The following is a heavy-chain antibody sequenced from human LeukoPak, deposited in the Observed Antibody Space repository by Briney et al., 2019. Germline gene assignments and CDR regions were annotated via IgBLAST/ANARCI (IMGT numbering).Heavy chain of an antibody. V-gene: IGHV4-59*01. J-gene: IGHJ6*02. CDR2: IYYSGST. CDR3: ASRIQLWTNPQNYYYGMDV. Sequence: SETLSLTCTVSGGSISSYYWSWIRQPPGKGLEWIGYIYYSGSTNYNPSLKSRVTISVDTSKNQFSLNLSSVTAADTAVYYCASRIQLWTNPQNYYYGMDVWGQGTTVTVSS. CDR1: GGSISSYY. D-gene: IGHD5-18*01.